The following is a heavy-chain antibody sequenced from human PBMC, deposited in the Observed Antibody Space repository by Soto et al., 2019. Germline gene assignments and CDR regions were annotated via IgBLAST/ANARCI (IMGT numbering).Heavy chain of an antibody. D-gene: IGHD3-10*01. Sequence: QVQLVESGGGVVQPGRSLRLSCAASGFTFSNYGMHWVRQAPGKGLEWVTLISYDGGNKYYADSVKGRFSISRDNSKNTLYLQMNSLRAEDTAVYYCAREGVLWFGELLVGYYGMDVWGQGTTVTVSS. CDR2: ISYDGGNK. CDR3: AREGVLWFGELLVGYYGMDV. V-gene: IGHV3-30*03. J-gene: IGHJ6*02. CDR1: GFTFSNYG.